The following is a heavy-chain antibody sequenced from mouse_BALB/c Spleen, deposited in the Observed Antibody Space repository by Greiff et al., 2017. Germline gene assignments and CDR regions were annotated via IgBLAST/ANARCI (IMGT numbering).Heavy chain of an antibody. CDR1: GYTFTSYT. J-gene: IGHJ4*01. V-gene: IGHV1-4*01. CDR3: ATYYRYGYYYAMDY. CDR2: INPSSGYT. Sequence: QVQLKESGAELARPGASVKMSCKASGYTFTSYTMHWVKQRPGQGLEWIGYINPSSGYTNYNQKFKDKATLTADKSSSTAYMQLSSLTSEDSAVYYCATYYRYGYYYAMDYWGQGTSVTVSS. D-gene: IGHD2-14*01.